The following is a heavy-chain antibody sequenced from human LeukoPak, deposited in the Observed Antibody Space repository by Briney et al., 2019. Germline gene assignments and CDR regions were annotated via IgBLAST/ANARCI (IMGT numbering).Heavy chain of an antibody. J-gene: IGHJ5*01. CDR1: GFTFNIYS. CDR3: AKDRPNYHESNGHYYRLNGDS. V-gene: IGHV3-23*01. D-gene: IGHD3-22*01. Sequence: PGGSLRLSCVASGFTFNIYSMSWVRQAPGKGLEWVSSITSSGDATFYADSVKDHFTISRDNSRSTLYLQMSRPRVEDTAVYYCAKDRPNYHESNGHYYRLNGDSWGQGTLVTVSS. CDR2: ITSSGDAT.